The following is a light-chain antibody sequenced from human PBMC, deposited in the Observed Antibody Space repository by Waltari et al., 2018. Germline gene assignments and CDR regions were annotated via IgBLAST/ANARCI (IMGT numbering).Light chain of an antibody. V-gene: IGLV1-47*01. J-gene: IGLJ3*02. CDR1: SPNTGSHY. CDR3: AAWDDSLSRWL. Sequence: QSVLTQPPSASGTPGQRVTISCSGRSPNTGSHYVSWYQHVPGAAPKLLIYRNNQRPSGVPDRFSGSKSGTSASLAISGLRSEDEADYYCAAWDDSLSRWLLGGGTKLTVL. CDR2: RNN.